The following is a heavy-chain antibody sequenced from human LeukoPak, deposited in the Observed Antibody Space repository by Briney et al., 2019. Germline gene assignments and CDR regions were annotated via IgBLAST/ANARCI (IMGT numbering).Heavy chain of an antibody. CDR1: GFTFDDYA. V-gene: IGHV3-9*01. J-gene: IGHJ4*02. CDR2: ISWNSGSI. Sequence: GGSLRLSCAASGFTFDDYAMHWVRQAPGKGLEWVSGISWNSGSIGYADSVKGRFTISRDNAKNSLYLQMNSLRAEDTALYYCVKDNGRGGNFDYWGQGTLVTVPS. CDR3: VKDNGRGGNFDY. D-gene: IGHD3-16*01.